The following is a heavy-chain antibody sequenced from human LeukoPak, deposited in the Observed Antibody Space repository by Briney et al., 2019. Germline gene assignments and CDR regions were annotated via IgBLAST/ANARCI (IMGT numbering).Heavy chain of an antibody. V-gene: IGHV1-69*13. Sequence: ASVKVSCKVSGYTLTELSMHWVRQAPGQGLEWMGGIIPIFGTANYAQKFQGRVTITADESTSTAYMELSSLRSEDTAVYYCARSDLRYFDWLPKLDYWGQGTLVTVSS. CDR3: ARSDLRYFDWLPKLDY. CDR2: IIPIFGTA. CDR1: GYTLTELS. D-gene: IGHD3-9*01. J-gene: IGHJ4*02.